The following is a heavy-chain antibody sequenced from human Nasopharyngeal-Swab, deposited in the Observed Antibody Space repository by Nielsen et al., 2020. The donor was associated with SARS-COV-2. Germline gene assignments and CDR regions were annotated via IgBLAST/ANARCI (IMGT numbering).Heavy chain of an antibody. CDR3: ARRTASRFDY. V-gene: IGHV4-39*01. CDR1: GGSIISSTSY. Sequence: SETLSLTCAVSGGSIISSTSYWVWIRQPPGKGLEWIGTIFHIGSTYYNPSLESRVTISVDTSKNQFSLKLSSVTAADTAVYYCARRTASRFDYWGQGTLVTVSS. D-gene: IGHD2-2*01. CDR2: IFHIGST. J-gene: IGHJ4*02.